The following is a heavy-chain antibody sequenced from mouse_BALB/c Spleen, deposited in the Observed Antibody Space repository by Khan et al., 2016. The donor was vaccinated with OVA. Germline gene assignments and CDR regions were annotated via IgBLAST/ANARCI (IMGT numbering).Heavy chain of an antibody. J-gene: IGHJ3*01. Sequence: QVQLQQSGAELARPGVSVKISCKGSGYTLTDHAMHWVKQSQAKTLVWTGVTSTYYGDADYNQKFQGKASMTVDKSSSTAYMELARLTSEDSAISCCTRRGRFACWGHGTLVTV. CDR2: TSTYYGDA. CDR1: GYTLTDHA. V-gene: IGHV1S137*01. D-gene: IGHD4-1*01. CDR3: TRRGRFAC.